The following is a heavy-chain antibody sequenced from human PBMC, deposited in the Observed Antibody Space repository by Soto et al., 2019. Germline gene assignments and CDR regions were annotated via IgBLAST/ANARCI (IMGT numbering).Heavy chain of an antibody. CDR2: IYWDDDK. CDR3: AHMDGGYVFARSFDY. V-gene: IGHV2-5*02. D-gene: IGHD5-12*01. CDR1: GFSLNTNAVG. Sequence: SGPTLVNPTQTLTLTCTFSGFSLNTNAVGVGWIRQPPGKSLEWLALIYWDDDKRYSPSLKSRLTITKDTSKNQVVLTMTNMDPVDTATYYCAHMDGGYVFARSFDYWGQGTLVTVSS. J-gene: IGHJ4*02.